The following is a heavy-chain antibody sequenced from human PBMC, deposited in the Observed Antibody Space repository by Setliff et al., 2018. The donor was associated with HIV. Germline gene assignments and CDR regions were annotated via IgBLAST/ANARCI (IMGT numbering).Heavy chain of an antibody. CDR3: ATGNSADTWYHFAY. D-gene: IGHD6-13*01. J-gene: IGHJ4*02. CDR1: GFTFSNYV. CDR2: VTGNGART. Sequence: GESLKISCAASGFTFSNYVMTWVRQAPGKGLDWVSSVTGNGARTFYADSVKGRFTISRDTSKNTMYLQMSSLRAEDTAVYYCATGNSADTWYHFAYWGQGTPVTVSS. V-gene: IGHV3-23*01.